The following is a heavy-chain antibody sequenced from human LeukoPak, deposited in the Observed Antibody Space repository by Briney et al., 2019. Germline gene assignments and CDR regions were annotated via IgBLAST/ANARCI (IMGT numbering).Heavy chain of an antibody. CDR1: GFTFSNYN. V-gene: IGHV3-66*02. CDR3: RLYYYGSGSYYMDV. CDR2: IYSGGST. Sequence: GGSLRLSCAASGFTFSNYNMNWVRQAPGKGLEWVSVIYSGGSTYYADSVKGRFTISRDNSKNTLYLQMNSLRAEDTAVYYCRLYYYGSGSYYMDVWGQGTTVTVSS. J-gene: IGHJ6*02. D-gene: IGHD3-10*01.